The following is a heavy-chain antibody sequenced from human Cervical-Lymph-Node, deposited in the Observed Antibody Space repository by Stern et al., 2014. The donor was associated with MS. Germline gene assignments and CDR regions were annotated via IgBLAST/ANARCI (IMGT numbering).Heavy chain of an antibody. CDR3: ALSSETSDRWYSLGYDL. Sequence: VQLVQSGAGVTKPGSSLKVSCKASGGTFSEFRSSWVRQAPGQGLEWIAGIFSGFGSPTYAQEFRGRVTVTADVSTSTVYMELSSLRSDDSAVYYCALSSETSDRWYSLGYDLWGQGTLVTVSS. J-gene: IGHJ5*02. CDR2: IFSGFGSP. CDR1: GGTFSEFR. D-gene: IGHD6-13*01. V-gene: IGHV1-69*01.